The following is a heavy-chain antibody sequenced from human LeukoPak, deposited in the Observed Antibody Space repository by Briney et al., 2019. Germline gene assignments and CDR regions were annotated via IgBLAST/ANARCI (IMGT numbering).Heavy chain of an antibody. CDR3: AKIHGLQLYYYYYMDV. D-gene: IGHD5-24*01. V-gene: IGHV3-30*18. CDR2: ISYDGSNK. Sequence: GGSLRLSCAASGFTFSSYGMHWVRQAPGKGLEWVAVISYDGSNKYYADSVKGRFTISRDNSKNTLYLQMNSLRAEDTAVYYCAKIHGLQLYYYYYMDVWGKGTTVTVSS. CDR1: GFTFSSYG. J-gene: IGHJ6*03.